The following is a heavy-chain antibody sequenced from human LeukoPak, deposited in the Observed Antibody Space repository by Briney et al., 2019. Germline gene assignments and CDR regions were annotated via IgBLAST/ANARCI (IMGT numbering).Heavy chain of an antibody. J-gene: IGHJ6*03. Sequence: SETLSLTCTVSGGSIRSSDYYWAWIRQPPGRGLEWIGTIHYSGSTFYKPPLKSRLTVSADTSRNQFYMKLSSVTAADTAVYYCARTQKQGLLYYMDVWGKGTTVTVSS. CDR2: IHYSGST. V-gene: IGHV4-39*01. CDR3: ARTQKQGLLYYMDV. CDR1: GGSIRSSDYY. D-gene: IGHD6-13*01.